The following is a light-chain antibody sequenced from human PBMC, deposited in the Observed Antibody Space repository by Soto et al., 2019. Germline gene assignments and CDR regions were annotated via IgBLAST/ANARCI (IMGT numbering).Light chain of an antibody. J-gene: IGKJ5*01. Sequence: EIVLTQSPGTLSLSPGERATLSCRASQSVTSSYLAWFQQKPGQAPRLLIYGTSSRATGIPDRFSGSGSGTDFTLPISSLEPEDFAVYYCQQRSNWPATFGQGTRLEIK. CDR2: GTS. CDR1: QSVTSSY. CDR3: QQRSNWPAT. V-gene: IGKV3D-20*02.